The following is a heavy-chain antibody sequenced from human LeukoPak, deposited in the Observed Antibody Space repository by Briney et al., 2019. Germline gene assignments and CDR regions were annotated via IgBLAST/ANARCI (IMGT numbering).Heavy chain of an antibody. CDR2: INSDGSST. CDR3: VSIPGD. V-gene: IGHV3-74*01. J-gene: IGHJ4*02. Sequence: PGGSLRLSCAASGFTFSNAWMSWVRQAPGKGLVWVSRINSDGSSTSYADSVKGRFTISRDNAKNTLYLQMNTLRAEDTAVYYCVSIPGDWGQGILVTVSS. CDR1: GFTFSNAW. D-gene: IGHD7-27*01.